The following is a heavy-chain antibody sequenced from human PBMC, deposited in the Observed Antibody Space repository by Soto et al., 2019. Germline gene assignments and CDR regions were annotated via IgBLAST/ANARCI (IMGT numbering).Heavy chain of an antibody. CDR3: ARVNYDFWSGPHPYYYYGMDV. CDR2: IIPIFGTA. CDR1: GGSFSSYA. D-gene: IGHD3-3*01. V-gene: IGHV1-69*13. Sequence: SVKVSCKASGGSFSSYAISWVRQAPGQGLEWMGGIIPIFGTANYAQKFQGRVTITADESTSTAYMELSSLRSEDTAVYYCARVNYDFWSGPHPYYYYGMDVWGQGTTVTVSS. J-gene: IGHJ6*02.